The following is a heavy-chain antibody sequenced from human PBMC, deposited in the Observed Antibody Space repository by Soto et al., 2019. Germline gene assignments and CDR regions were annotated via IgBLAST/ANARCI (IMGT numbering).Heavy chain of an antibody. Sequence: SETLSLTCSVSGDSLNGYYWSWIRQPPGKGLEWIGFIYYRGNTNYKPSLKSRVTISVDTSKNQFSLRLGSVTAADTAVYYCARHRQRAYTGYESGFDSWGQGILVTVSS. J-gene: IGHJ4*02. D-gene: IGHD5-12*01. CDR3: ARHRQRAYTGYESGFDS. CDR1: GDSLNGYY. CDR2: IYYRGNT. V-gene: IGHV4-59*08.